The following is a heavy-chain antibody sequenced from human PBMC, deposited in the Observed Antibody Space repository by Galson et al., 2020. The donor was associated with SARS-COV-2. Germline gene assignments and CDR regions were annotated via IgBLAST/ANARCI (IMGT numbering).Heavy chain of an antibody. CDR3: ARYRQQQFDY. CDR2: VYYSGTT. D-gene: IGHD6-13*01. V-gene: IGHV4-39*01. CDR1: GASIFTTSVY. Sequence: PSETLSLTCTVSGASIFTTSVYWGWIRQPPGKGLEWIGNVYYSGTTLYNPSLKNRVTMSVDMSKNQFSLSLTSVTAADTALYYCARYRQQQFDYWGQGNLVTVSS. J-gene: IGHJ4*02.